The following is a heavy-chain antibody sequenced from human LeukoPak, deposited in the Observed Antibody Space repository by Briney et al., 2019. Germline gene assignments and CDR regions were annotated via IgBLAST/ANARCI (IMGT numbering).Heavy chain of an antibody. CDR3: AKDNRAGGTYYDILTGYDYFDY. D-gene: IGHD3-9*01. Sequence: GGSLRLSCAASGFTFDDYAMHWVRQAPGKGLEWVSGISWNSGSIVYADSVKGRFTISRDNAKNSLYLQMNSLRAEDTALYYCAKDNRAGGTYYDILTGYDYFDYWGQGTLVTVSS. CDR1: GFTFDDYA. V-gene: IGHV3-9*01. CDR2: ISWNSGSI. J-gene: IGHJ4*02.